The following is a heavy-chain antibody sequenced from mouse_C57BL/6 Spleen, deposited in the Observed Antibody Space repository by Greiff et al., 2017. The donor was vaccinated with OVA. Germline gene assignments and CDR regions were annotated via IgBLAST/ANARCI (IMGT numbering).Heavy chain of an antibody. CDR2: INPNNGGT. V-gene: IGHV1-22*01. J-gene: IGHJ1*03. CDR1: GYTFTDYN. D-gene: IGHD2-2*01. CDR3: ARWGGYDGWYFDV. Sequence: VQLQQSGPELVKPGASVKMSCKASGYTFTDYNMHWVKQSHGKSLEWIGYINPNNGGTSYNQKFKGKATLTVNKSSSTAYMELRSLTSEDSAVYYCARWGGYDGWYFDVWGTGTTVTVSS.